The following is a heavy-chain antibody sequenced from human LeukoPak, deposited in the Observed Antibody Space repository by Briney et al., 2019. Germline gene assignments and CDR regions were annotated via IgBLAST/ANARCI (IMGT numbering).Heavy chain of an antibody. Sequence: GGSLRLSCAASGFSFSSYWMHWVRQGPGKGLVWFSRINSDGSSTSYAGSVKGRFTISRDNAKNTLYMQMNSLRAEDTAVYYCARDNNRGALDFWGQGTMVTVSS. CDR3: ARDNNRGALDF. V-gene: IGHV3-74*01. CDR2: INSDGSST. CDR1: GFSFSSYW. J-gene: IGHJ3*01. D-gene: IGHD2/OR15-2a*01.